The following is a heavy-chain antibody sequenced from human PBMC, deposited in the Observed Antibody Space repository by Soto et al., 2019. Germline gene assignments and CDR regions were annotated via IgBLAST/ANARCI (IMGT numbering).Heavy chain of an antibody. CDR2: IYYSGST. V-gene: IGHV4-31*03. D-gene: IGHD2-15*01. CDR1: GGSISSGSYY. Sequence: SETLSLTCTVSGGSISSGSYYWSWIRQHPXKGLEWIGYIYYSGSTYYNPSLKSRVTISVDTSKNQFSLKLSSVTAADTAVYYCARDHGDCSGGSCYSVFDYWGQGTLVTVSS. CDR3: ARDHGDCSGGSCYSVFDY. J-gene: IGHJ4*02.